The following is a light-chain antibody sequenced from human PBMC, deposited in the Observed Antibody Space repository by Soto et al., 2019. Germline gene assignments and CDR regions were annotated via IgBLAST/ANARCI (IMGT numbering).Light chain of an antibody. V-gene: IGLV1-51*01. CDR3: GTWDSSLSASVV. CDR1: SSNIGNNY. CDR2: DNN. J-gene: IGLJ2*01. Sequence: QSVLTQPPSVSAAPGQKVTISCSGSSSNIGNNYVSWYQQLPGTAPKLLIYDNNKRPSGIPDRFSDSKSGTSATLGITGLQTGDEADYYCGTWDSSLSASVVFGGGTKLTVL.